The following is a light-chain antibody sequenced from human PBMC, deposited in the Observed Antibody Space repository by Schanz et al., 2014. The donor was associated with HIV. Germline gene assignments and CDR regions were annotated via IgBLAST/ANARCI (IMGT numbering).Light chain of an antibody. V-gene: IGLV2-14*03. Sequence: QSALTQPASVSGSPGQSITISCTGTSSDVAGYNYVSWYQQHPGKAPKLMIYDVSYRPSGVSNRFSGSKSANTASLTISGLQAEDEADYYCSSHAGSDNFGIFGGGTKLTVL. J-gene: IGLJ2*01. CDR2: DVS. CDR1: SSDVAGYNY. CDR3: SSHAGSDNFGI.